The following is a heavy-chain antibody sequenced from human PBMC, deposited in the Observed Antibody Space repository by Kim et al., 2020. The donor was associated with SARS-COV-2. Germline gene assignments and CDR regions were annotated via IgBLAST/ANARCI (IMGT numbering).Heavy chain of an antibody. CDR3: ARNGDNTGYFVN. D-gene: IGHD3-10*01. V-gene: IGHV3-48*02. J-gene: IGHJ4*02. Sequence: YYAESGKGRFTISRDNAKNPVFLQMNSRRDEDTAVYYCARNGDNTGYFVNWGQGTLGTVSS.